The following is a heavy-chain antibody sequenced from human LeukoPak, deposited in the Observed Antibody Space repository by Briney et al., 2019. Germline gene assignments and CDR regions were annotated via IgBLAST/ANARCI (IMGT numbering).Heavy chain of an antibody. V-gene: IGHV1-69*04. CDR2: IIPILGIA. Sequence: SVKVSCKASGGTFSSYAISWVRQAPGQGLEWMGRIIPILGIANYAQKFQGRVTITADESTSTAYMELSSLRSEDTAVYYCARDNSDIPGHIDWFDPWGQGTLVTVSS. CDR3: ARDNSDIPGHIDWFDP. J-gene: IGHJ5*02. CDR1: GGTFSSYA. D-gene: IGHD2-15*01.